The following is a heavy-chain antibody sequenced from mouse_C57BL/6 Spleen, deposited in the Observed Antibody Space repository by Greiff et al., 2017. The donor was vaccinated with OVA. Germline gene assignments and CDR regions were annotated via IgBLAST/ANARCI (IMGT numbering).Heavy chain of an antibody. CDR3: ARYSSGYDYAMDY. V-gene: IGHV1-82*01. Sequence: QVQLKESGPELVKPGASVKISCKASGYAFSSSWMNWVKQRPGKGLEWIGRIYPGDGDTNYNGKFKGKATLTADKSSSTAYLQLSSLTSEDSAVYFYARYSSGYDYAMDYWGQGTSVTVSS. CDR1: GYAFSSSW. D-gene: IGHD3-2*02. J-gene: IGHJ4*01. CDR2: IYPGDGDT.